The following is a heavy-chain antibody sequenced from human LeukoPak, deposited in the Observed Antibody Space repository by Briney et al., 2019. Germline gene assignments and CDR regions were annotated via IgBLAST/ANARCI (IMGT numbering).Heavy chain of an antibody. CDR3: ARESVGSHAIDY. D-gene: IGHD4-23*01. Sequence: GGSLRLSCAASGFSVSSSYRSWVRQAPGKGLEWVSVIYSAGPTHYADSAKGRSTISRDKSENTLHLQMNSLRAEDTAIYYCARESVGSHAIDYWGQGTLVSVSS. J-gene: IGHJ4*02. CDR2: IYSAGPT. V-gene: IGHV3-53*01. CDR1: GFSVSSSY.